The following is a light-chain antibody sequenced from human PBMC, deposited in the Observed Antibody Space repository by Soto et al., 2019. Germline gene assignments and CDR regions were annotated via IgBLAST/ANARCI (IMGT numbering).Light chain of an antibody. CDR2: DVS. V-gene: IGLV2-14*01. Sequence: QSALTQPASVSGSPGQSITISCTGTSSDVGGYNYVSWYQQHPGKAPKLMIYDVSNRPSGVSNRFSGSKSGKTASLTISGPQAEDEADYYCSSYTSSSDVVFGGGTKLTVL. J-gene: IGLJ2*01. CDR3: SSYTSSSDVV. CDR1: SSDVGGYNY.